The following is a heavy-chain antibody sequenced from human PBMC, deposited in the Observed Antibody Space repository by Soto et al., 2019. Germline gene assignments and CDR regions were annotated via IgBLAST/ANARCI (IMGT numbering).Heavy chain of an antibody. J-gene: IGHJ4*02. V-gene: IGHV1-69*13. CDR2: IIPIFGAP. CDR1: GGTFSNYG. CDR3: ARAGDDCSNTNCYLIDY. Sequence: SVKGSFKASGGTFSNYGISWVRQAPGQGLEWMGGIIPIFGAPNCAQRFQGRVTITADDSTSTVYMELSSLKSEDTAVYYCARAGDDCSNTNCYLIDYWGQGTLVTVSS. D-gene: IGHD2-2*01.